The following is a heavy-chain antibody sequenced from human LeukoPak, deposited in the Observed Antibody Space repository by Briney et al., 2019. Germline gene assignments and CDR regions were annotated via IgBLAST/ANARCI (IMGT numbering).Heavy chain of an antibody. Sequence: ASVKVSCKASGGTFSNFAINWVRQAPGQGLEWMGGIIPIFGTPRYAQNFEGRVTITADESTSTAYMELISLTSEDTAVYYCAVYYDSSGYGTAVDTWGQGTMVTVSS. CDR1: GGTFSNFA. CDR3: AVYYDSSGYGTAVDT. CDR2: IIPIFGTP. J-gene: IGHJ3*02. V-gene: IGHV1-69*13. D-gene: IGHD3-22*01.